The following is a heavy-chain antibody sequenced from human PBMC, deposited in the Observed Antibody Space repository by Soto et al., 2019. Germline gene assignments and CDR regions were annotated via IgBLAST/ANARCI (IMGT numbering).Heavy chain of an antibody. J-gene: IGHJ6*02. Sequence: PGESLKISCKGSGYSFTSYWIGWVRQMPGKGLEWMGIIYPGDSDTRYSPSFQGQVTISADKSISTAYLQWSSLKASDTAMYYCARQRPCIVDGYYYYYYGMDVWGQGTTVTVSS. D-gene: IGHD2-15*01. CDR2: IYPGDSDT. CDR3: ARQRPCIVDGYYYYYYGMDV. CDR1: GYSFTSYW. V-gene: IGHV5-51*01.